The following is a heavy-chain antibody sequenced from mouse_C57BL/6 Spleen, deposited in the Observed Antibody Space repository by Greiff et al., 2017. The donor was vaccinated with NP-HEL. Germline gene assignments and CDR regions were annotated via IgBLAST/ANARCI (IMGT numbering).Heavy chain of an antibody. CDR1: GFTFSDFY. CDR2: SRNKANDYTT. Sequence: EVQGVESGGGLVQSGRSLRLSCATSGFTFSDFYMEWVRQAPGKGLEWIAASRNKANDYTTEYSASVKGRFIVSRDTSQSILYLQMNALRAEDTAIYYCARDANYGIYWYFDVWGTGTTVTVSS. J-gene: IGHJ1*03. D-gene: IGHD1-1*01. V-gene: IGHV7-1*01. CDR3: ARDANYGIYWYFDV.